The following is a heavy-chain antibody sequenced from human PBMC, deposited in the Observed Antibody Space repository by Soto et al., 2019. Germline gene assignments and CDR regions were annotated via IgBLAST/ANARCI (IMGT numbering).Heavy chain of an antibody. J-gene: IGHJ4*02. V-gene: IGHV1-3*01. Sequence: RPSVKVSCKASGYTFTSYAMHWVRQAPGQRLEWMGWINAGNGNTKYSQKFQGRVTITRDTSASTAYMELSSLRSEDTAVYYCARDTGYSYGYNWGQGTLVTVSS. CDR3: ARDTGYSYGYN. CDR2: INAGNGNT. CDR1: GYTFTSYA. D-gene: IGHD5-18*01.